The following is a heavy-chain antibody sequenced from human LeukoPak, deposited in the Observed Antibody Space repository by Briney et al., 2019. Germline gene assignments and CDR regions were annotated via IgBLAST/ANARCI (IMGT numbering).Heavy chain of an antibody. CDR3: AKMARSSRYYYFFMDV. CDR2: ISGSGNST. V-gene: IGHV3-23*01. D-gene: IGHD3-16*02. Sequence: GGSLGLSCAASEVAFSRYAMSWVRQAPGKGLEWVSTISGSGNSTYYADSVKGRFSVSRDNSNDTMFLQLNSLRAEDTAVYYCAKMARSSRYYYFFMDVWGKGTAVTVSS. J-gene: IGHJ6*03. CDR1: EVAFSRYA.